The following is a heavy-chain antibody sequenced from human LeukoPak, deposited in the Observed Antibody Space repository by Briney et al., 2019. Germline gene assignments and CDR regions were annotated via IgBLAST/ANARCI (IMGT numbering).Heavy chain of an antibody. J-gene: IGHJ6*03. D-gene: IGHD1/OR15-1a*01. CDR3: ARDVTGTTYYYYYMDV. Sequence: SETLSLTCTVSGGSISSYYWSWIRQPAGKGLEWNGRIYTSGSTNYNPSLKSRVTMSVDTSKNQFSLKLSSVTAADTAVYYCARDVTGTTYYYYYMDVWGKGTTVTVSS. CDR1: GGSISSYY. CDR2: IYTSGST. V-gene: IGHV4-4*07.